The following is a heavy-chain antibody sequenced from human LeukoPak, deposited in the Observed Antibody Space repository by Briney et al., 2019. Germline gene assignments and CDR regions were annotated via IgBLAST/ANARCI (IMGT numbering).Heavy chain of an antibody. CDR3: ARDRETDTAPVHFQH. J-gene: IGHJ1*01. CDR1: GFTFSSYA. D-gene: IGHD3-10*01. Sequence: GGSLRLSCAASGFTFSSYAMHWVRQAPGKGLEWVAVISYDGSNKYYADSVKGRFTISRDNSKNTLYLQMNSLRAEDTAVYYCARDRETDTAPVHFQHWGQGTLVTVSS. CDR2: ISYDGSNK. V-gene: IGHV3-30-3*01.